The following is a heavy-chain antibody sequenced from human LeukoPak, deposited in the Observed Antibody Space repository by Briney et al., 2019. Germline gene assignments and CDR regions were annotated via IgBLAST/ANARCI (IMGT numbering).Heavy chain of an antibody. J-gene: IGHJ5*02. V-gene: IGHV3-48*02. CDR3: ARDRSIYGSGSYYH. CDR2: ISSSSSTI. D-gene: IGHD3-10*01. Sequence: GGSLRLSCAASGFTFSSYSMNWVRQAPRKGLEWVSYISSSSSTIYYADSVKGRFTISRDNAKNSLYLQMNSLRDEDTAVYYCARDRSIYGSGSYYHWGQGTLVTVSS. CDR1: GFTFSSYS.